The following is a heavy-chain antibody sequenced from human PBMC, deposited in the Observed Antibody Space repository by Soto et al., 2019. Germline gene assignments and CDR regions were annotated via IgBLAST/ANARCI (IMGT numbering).Heavy chain of an antibody. V-gene: IGHV3-48*03. CDR2: ISSSGSTI. D-gene: IGHD4-4*01. Sequence: PPNLSGTASGLPLRMYYKNWVFAAPGKGLEWVSYISSSGSTIYYADSVKGRFTISRDNAKNSLYLQMNSLRAEDTAMDYCARHRLTTNDAVDRWRKATM. CDR3: ARHRLTTNDAVDR. J-gene: IGHJ3*02. CDR1: GLPLRMYY.